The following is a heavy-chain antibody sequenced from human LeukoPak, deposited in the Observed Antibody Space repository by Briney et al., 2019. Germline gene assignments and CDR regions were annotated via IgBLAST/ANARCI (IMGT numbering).Heavy chain of an antibody. V-gene: IGHV4-34*01. CDR2: TSHSGST. CDR3: ARLDGYSYGHYYFDY. D-gene: IGHD5-18*01. Sequence: PSETLSLTCAVYGGSFSGYYWSWIRQPPGKGLEWIGETSHSGSTYYNPSLESRVTISVDTSKNQFSLKLSSVTAADTAVYYCARLDGYSYGHYYFDYWGQGTLVTVSS. J-gene: IGHJ4*02. CDR1: GGSFSGYY.